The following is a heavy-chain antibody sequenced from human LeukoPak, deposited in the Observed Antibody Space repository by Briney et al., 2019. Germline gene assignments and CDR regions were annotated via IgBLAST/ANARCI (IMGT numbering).Heavy chain of an antibody. CDR1: GYTFTGYY. CDR3: ARGTYYYDSSGYFDY. CDR2: INPNSGGT. D-gene: IGHD3-22*01. J-gene: IGHJ4*02. Sequence: GTSVKVSCKASGYTFTGYYMHWVRQAPGQGLEWMGRINPNSGGTNYAQKFQGRVTVTRDTSISTAYMELSRLRSDDTAVYYCARGTYYYDSSGYFDYWGQGTLVTVSS. V-gene: IGHV1-2*06.